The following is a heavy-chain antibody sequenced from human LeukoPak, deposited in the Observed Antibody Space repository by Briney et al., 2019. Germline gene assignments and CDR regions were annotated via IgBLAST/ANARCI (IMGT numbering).Heavy chain of an antibody. CDR2: ISGSGGST. J-gene: IGHJ4*02. Sequence: GGSLRLSCAASGFTFSSYAMSWVCQAPGKGLEWVSAISGSGGSTYYADSVKGRFTISRDNSKNTLYLQMNSLRAEDTAVYYCAKGTVVVPAAFDYWGQGTLVTVSS. D-gene: IGHD2-2*01. CDR1: GFTFSSYA. V-gene: IGHV3-23*01. CDR3: AKGTVVVPAAFDY.